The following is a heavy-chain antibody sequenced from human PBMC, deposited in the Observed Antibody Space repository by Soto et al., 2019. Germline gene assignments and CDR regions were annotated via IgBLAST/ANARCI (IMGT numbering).Heavy chain of an antibody. D-gene: IGHD6-6*01. CDR2: ISAYNGNT. CDR3: ATGTNSWPMLVDFVGDH. V-gene: IGHV1-18*04. J-gene: IGHJ4*02. Sequence: ASVKVSCKASGYTFSSYGINWVRQAPGQGLEWMGWISAYNGNTRHLQKVQDRLTMTTDTSTSSAHMELRGLTSDDTAVYYCATGTNSWPMLVDFVGDHWGQGTPATVSS. CDR1: GYTFSSYG.